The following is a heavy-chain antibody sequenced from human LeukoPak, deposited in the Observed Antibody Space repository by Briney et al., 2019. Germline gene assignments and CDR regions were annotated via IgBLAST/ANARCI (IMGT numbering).Heavy chain of an antibody. Sequence: ASVKVSCKASGYIFTDYFMHWVRQAPGQGLEWMGRINPNGGGIIYVQNFQDRVTMTRDTSINTAYMELSRLKSDDTAVYYCARDLPSTSNWELDYSGQGTPVTVST. D-gene: IGHD7-27*01. CDR3: ARDLPSTSNWELDY. CDR2: INPNGGGI. V-gene: IGHV1-2*06. J-gene: IGHJ4*02. CDR1: GYIFTDYF.